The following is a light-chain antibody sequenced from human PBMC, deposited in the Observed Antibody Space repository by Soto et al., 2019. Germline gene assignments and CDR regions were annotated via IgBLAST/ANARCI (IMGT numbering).Light chain of an antibody. CDR3: QQYRT. V-gene: IGKV1-5*01. CDR1: QSISGW. CDR2: DAS. Sequence: DIQMTQSPSTLSASVGDRVTITCRASQSISGWLAWYQQKPGKAPKLLIHDASSLESGVPSRFSGSGSGTEFTLTISSLQPDDFATYYCQQYRTFGQGTKV. J-gene: IGKJ1*01.